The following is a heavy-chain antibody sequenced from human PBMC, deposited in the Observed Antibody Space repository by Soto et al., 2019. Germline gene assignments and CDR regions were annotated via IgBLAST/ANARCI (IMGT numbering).Heavy chain of an antibody. D-gene: IGHD5-18*01. J-gene: IGHJ3*02. CDR1: GFTFSSYA. V-gene: IGHV3-23*01. CDR2: ISGSGGST. Sequence: GGSLRLSCAASGFTFSSYAMSWVRQAPGKGLEWVSAISGSGGSTYYADSVKGRFTISRDNSKNTLYLQMNSLRAEDTAVYYCAKDGKDGYSRNDAFDIWGQGTMVTVSS. CDR3: AKDGKDGYSRNDAFDI.